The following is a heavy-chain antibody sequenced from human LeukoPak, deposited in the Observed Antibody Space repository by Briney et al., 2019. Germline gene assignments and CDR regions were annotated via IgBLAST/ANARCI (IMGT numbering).Heavy chain of an antibody. Sequence: ASVKVSRKASGYTFTSYAMHWVRQAPGQRLEWMGWINAGNGNTKYSQKFQGRVTITRDTSASTAYMELSSLRSEDTAVYYCARGSNLVIAAAGLFDYWGQGTLVTVSS. CDR2: INAGNGNT. V-gene: IGHV1-3*01. CDR1: GYTFTSYA. D-gene: IGHD6-13*01. J-gene: IGHJ4*02. CDR3: ARGSNLVIAAAGLFDY.